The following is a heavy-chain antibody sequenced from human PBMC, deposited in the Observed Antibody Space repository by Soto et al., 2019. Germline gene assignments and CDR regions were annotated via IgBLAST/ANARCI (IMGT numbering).Heavy chain of an antibody. V-gene: IGHV3-30*18. D-gene: IGHD4-17*01. J-gene: IGHJ4*02. CDR2: ISYDGSNK. CDR1: GFTFSSYG. CDR3: AKDQSHGDYSPDY. Sequence: QVQLVESGGGVVQPGRSLRLSCAASGFTFSSYGMHWVRQAPGKGLEWVAVISYDGSNKYYADSVKGRFTISRDNSKNTLYLQMNSLRAEDTAVYYCAKDQSHGDYSPDYWGQVTLVTVSS.